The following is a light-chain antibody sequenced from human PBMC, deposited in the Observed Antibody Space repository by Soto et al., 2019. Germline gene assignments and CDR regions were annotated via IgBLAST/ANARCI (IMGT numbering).Light chain of an antibody. Sequence: EIVLTQSPATLSLSPGERATLSCRASQSVSSYLAWYQQKPGQAPRLLIYDASNRATGIPARFSGSGSGTDLTLTISSLEPEDFAVYYCQQRSNWPPALTFDGGTKVEIK. CDR2: DAS. CDR1: QSVSSY. CDR3: QQRSNWPPALT. J-gene: IGKJ4*01. V-gene: IGKV3-11*01.